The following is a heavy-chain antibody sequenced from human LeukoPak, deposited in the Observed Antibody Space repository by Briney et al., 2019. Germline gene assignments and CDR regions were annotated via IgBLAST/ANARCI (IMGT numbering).Heavy chain of an antibody. CDR3: ARSYGSGSYRYNWFDP. CDR1: GYTFTSYG. D-gene: IGHD3-10*01. J-gene: IGHJ5*02. V-gene: IGHV1-18*01. Sequence: ASVTVSCKASGYTFTSYGISWVRQAPGQGLEWMGWISAYNGNTNYAQKLQGRVTMTTDTSTSTAYMELRSLRSDDTAVYYCARSYGSGSYRYNWFDPWGQGTLVTVSS. CDR2: ISAYNGNT.